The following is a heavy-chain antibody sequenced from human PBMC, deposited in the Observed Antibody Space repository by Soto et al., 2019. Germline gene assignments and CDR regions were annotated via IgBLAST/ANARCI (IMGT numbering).Heavy chain of an antibody. CDR3: ASMIGNSWLDS. V-gene: IGHV6-1*01. J-gene: IGHJ5*01. CDR1: ADSVCTDRAT. D-gene: IGHD3-22*01. Sequence: SQXLSLTCSISADSVCTDRATCAWIRQCPSRGLEWLGRTYCRYKWYNDYSVSVEGRITINPDTSNNPVSLQLKSVTPDDTAVYYCASMIGNSWLDSCGQGNLITASS. CDR2: TYCRYKWYN.